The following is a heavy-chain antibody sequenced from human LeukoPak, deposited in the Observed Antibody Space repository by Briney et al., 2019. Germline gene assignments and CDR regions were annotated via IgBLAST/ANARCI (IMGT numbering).Heavy chain of an antibody. J-gene: IGHJ4*02. V-gene: IGHV4-30-4*02. D-gene: IGHD4-17*01. CDR2: IYYSGST. CDR1: GGSISSGDYY. CDR3: ARQSRDYGDYTIQYFDS. Sequence: SETLSLTCTVSGGSISSGDYYWSWIRQPPGKGLEWIGYIYYSGSTYYNPSLKSRVTISVDTSKNQFSLKLSSVSAADTAVYYCARQSRDYGDYTIQYFDSWGRGTLVTVSS.